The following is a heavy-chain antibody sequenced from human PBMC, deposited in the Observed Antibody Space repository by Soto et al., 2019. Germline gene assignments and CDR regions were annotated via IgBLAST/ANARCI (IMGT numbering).Heavy chain of an antibody. CDR3: ARVKTGTTNIHYYYYYGMDV. CDR2: IYYSGST. J-gene: IGHJ6*02. CDR1: GGSISSGGYY. Sequence: SETLSLTCTVSGGSISSGGYYWSWIRQHPGKGLEWIGYIYYSGSTYYNPSLKSRVTVSVDTSKNQFSLKLSSVTAADTAVYYCARVKTGTTNIHYYYYYGMDVCGQGPTVTVYS. V-gene: IGHV4-31*03. D-gene: IGHD1-1*01.